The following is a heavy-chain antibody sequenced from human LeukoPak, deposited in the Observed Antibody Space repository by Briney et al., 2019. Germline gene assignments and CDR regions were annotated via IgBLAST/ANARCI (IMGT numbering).Heavy chain of an antibody. D-gene: IGHD3-10*01. CDR3: VRDISGEKSFDY. V-gene: IGHV3-30*04. J-gene: IGHJ4*02. Sequence: PGGSLRLSCAASGFDFSSYVMHWVSQAPGKGLEWVAVMSHDGSNEYYADSVKGRFTISRDNSKDTLSLQMNSLRAEDTAVYCCVRDISGEKSFDYWGQGTLVTVSS. CDR2: MSHDGSNE. CDR1: GFDFSSYV.